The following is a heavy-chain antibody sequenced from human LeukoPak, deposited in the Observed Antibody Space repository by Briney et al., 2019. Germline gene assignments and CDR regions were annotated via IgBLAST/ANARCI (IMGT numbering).Heavy chain of an antibody. CDR2: IKEDGTDE. CDR3: ARWNNDWEFDY. D-gene: IGHD1/OR15-1a*01. V-gene: IGHV3-7*05. CDR1: GFTFSHSW. Sequence: GGSLRLSCAASGFTFSHSWMTWIRQAPGKGPEWVAHIKEDGTDEYYVDSAKGRFTISRDNAKNSLSLQMNSLRVEDTAVYYCARWNNDWEFDYWGQGTLVSVSS. J-gene: IGHJ4*02.